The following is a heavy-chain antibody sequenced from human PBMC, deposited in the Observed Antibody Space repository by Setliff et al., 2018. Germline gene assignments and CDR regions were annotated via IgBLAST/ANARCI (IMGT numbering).Heavy chain of an antibody. D-gene: IGHD3-3*01. J-gene: IGHJ3*02. V-gene: IGHV1-46*03. CDR2: INPGGGST. CDR1: GYTLSKYY. Sequence: ASVKVSCKASGYTLSKYYMHWVRQAPGQGLEWMGMINPGGGSTTYAQKFQGRVTMTRDTSTSTVYMEVISLRSEDTAVYFCARDRFYNSWSGTSITAPHDAFDIWGQGTMVTVSS. CDR3: ARDRFYNSWSGTSITAPHDAFDI.